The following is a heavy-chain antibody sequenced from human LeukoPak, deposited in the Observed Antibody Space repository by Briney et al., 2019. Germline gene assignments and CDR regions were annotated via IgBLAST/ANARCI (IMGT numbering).Heavy chain of an antibody. V-gene: IGHV5-51*01. CDR1: GYSFTRYW. J-gene: IGHJ3*02. D-gene: IGHD5-18*01. Sequence: GESLKISCKGSGYSFTRYWIGWVRQMPGKGLEWMGIIYPGDSDTRYSPSFQGQVTISADKSISTAYLQWSSLKASDTAMYYCASPLLRGYSYGSDDAFDIWGQGTMVTVSS. CDR3: ASPLLRGYSYGSDDAFDI. CDR2: IYPGDSDT.